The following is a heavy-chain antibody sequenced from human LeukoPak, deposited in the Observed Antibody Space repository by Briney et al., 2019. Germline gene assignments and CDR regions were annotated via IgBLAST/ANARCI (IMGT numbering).Heavy chain of an antibody. CDR1: GGTFSSYA. D-gene: IGHD3-3*02. CDR2: IIPIFGTA. V-gene: IGHV1-69*13. J-gene: IGHJ4*02. Sequence: AASVKVSCKASGGTFSSYAISWVRQAPGQGLEWMGGIIPIFGTANYAQKFQGRVTITADESTSTAYMELSSLRSEDTAVYYCARAPSLEWLLPFDYWGQGTLVTVSS. CDR3: ARAPSLEWLLPFDY.